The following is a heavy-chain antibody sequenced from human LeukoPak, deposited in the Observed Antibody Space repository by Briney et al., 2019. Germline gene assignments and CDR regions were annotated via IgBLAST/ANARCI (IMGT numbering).Heavy chain of an antibody. Sequence: SETLSLSCTVFGASISSSGYYWGWIRQPPGKGLEWIGCISYTGTTYYNPSLKSRLSISVDTSKNQFSLNLSSVTAADTAVYYSARAQWLEEIDSRGQGTLVTVSS. CDR1: GASISSSGYY. CDR3: ARAQWLEEIDS. V-gene: IGHV4-39*01. CDR2: ISYTGTT. J-gene: IGHJ4*02. D-gene: IGHD6-19*01.